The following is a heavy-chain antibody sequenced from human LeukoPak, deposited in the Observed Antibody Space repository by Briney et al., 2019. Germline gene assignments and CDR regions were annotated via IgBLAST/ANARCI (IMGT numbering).Heavy chain of an antibody. Sequence: PGGSLRLSCAASGFTFSSYGMHWVRQAPGKGLEWVAVIWYDGSNKYYADSVKGRFTISRDNAKDSLYLQMNTLRGEDTAVYFCASGPRREYFFDYWGQGTLVTVSS. CDR2: IWYDGSNK. V-gene: IGHV3-33*03. CDR3: ASGPRREYFFDY. J-gene: IGHJ4*02. CDR1: GFTFSSYG.